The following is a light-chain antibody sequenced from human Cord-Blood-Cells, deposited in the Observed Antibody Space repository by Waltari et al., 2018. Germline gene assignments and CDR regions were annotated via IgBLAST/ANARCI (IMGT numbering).Light chain of an antibody. CDR1: RGSIASNH. J-gene: IGLJ2*01. CDR2: EYK. CDR3: QSYDSSNVV. V-gene: IGLV6-57*01. Sequence: NFILTQPHSVSESPGKTVTISCTRRRGSIASNHVKWYQQRPGSSPIPVIHEYKQRPSGVPDRFSGSMDRSSNSGAPAIFGLKTEDEADYYWQSYDSSNVVFGGGAKLTVL.